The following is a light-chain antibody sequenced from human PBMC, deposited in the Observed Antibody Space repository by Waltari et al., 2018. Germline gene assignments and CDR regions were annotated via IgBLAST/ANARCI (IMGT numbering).Light chain of an antibody. Sequence: SYELTQPPSGSVSPGQTARITCPGDAFPKKYAYWYQQKSGQAPVLVIYEDSKRPSGIPERFSGSSSGTLATLTISGAQVEDEADYFCYSTDSSANYRVFGGGTKLTVL. CDR3: YSTDSSANYRV. J-gene: IGLJ3*02. V-gene: IGLV3-10*01. CDR2: EDS. CDR1: AFPKKY.